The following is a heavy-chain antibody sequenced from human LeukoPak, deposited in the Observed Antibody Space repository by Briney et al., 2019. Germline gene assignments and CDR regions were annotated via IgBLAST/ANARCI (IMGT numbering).Heavy chain of an antibody. CDR3: ATNYYYYMDV. J-gene: IGHJ6*03. V-gene: IGHV4-61*02. CDR2: IYTSGST. CDR1: GGSISSGSYY. Sequence: PSETLSLTCTVSGGSISSGSYYWSWIRQPAGKGLEWIGRIYTSGSTNYNPSLKSRVTMSVDTSKNQFSLKLSSVTAADTAVYYCATNYYYYMDVWGKGTTVTVSS.